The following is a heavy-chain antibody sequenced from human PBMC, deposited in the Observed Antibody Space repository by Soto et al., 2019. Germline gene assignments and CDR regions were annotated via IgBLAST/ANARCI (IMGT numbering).Heavy chain of an antibody. CDR1: GFTVSTNY. D-gene: IGHD6-13*01. Sequence: ESGGGLIQPGGSLRLSCAASGFTVSTNYMSWVRQAPGKGLEWVSVIYSGGSTYYADSVKGRFTISRDNSKNTLYLQMNSLRAEDTAVYYCARASIAAAGYYFDYWGQGTLVTVSS. J-gene: IGHJ4*02. CDR3: ARASIAAAGYYFDY. V-gene: IGHV3-53*01. CDR2: IYSGGST.